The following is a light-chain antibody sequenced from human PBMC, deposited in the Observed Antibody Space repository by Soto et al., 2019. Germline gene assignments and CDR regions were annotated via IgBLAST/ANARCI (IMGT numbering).Light chain of an antibody. CDR2: GAL. CDR1: QSVRTK. V-gene: IGKV3D-15*01. Sequence: EIVITQSPDTLYVTPGGGATLPCSASQSVRTKLAWYPQKAGQAPRLLIYGALTRETGIPERFIRSGAGTVCTRTISSLQSEDVAVYYCQQYGSSTRTFGQRTKV. CDR3: QQYGSSTRT. J-gene: IGKJ1*01.